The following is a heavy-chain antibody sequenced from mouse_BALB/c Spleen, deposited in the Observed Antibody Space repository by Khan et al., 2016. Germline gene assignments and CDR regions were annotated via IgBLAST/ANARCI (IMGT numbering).Heavy chain of an antibody. CDR1: GYTFTSHW. D-gene: IGHD1-1*01. J-gene: IGHJ2*01. CDR2: IYPGDGDT. CDR3: ASYYGSSYDYLDY. V-gene: IGHV1-87*01. Sequence: QVQLKESGAELARPGASVKLSCKASGYTFTSHWMQWVKQRPAQGLESIGAIYPGDGDTRYTQKFKGKATLTARESSSTAYLQLSSLASGDSAIYYYASYYGSSYDYLDYWCQGPTLTVAS.